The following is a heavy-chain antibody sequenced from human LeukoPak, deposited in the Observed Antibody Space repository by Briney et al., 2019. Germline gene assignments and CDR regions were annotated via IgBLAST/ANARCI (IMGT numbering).Heavy chain of an antibody. D-gene: IGHD1-1*01. CDR2: IYHSGST. CDR3: ARAPRNDPLDY. J-gene: IGHJ4*02. CDR1: GGSISSGGYY. Sequence: SETPSLTCTVSGGSISSGGYYWSWIRQPPGKGLEWIGYIYHSGSTYYNPSLKSRVTISVDRSKNQFSLKLSSVTAADTAVYYCARAPRNDPLDYWGQGTLVTVSS. V-gene: IGHV4-30-2*01.